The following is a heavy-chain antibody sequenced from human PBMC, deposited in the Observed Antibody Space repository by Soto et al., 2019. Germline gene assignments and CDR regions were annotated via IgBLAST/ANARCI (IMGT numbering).Heavy chain of an antibody. J-gene: IGHJ6*02. D-gene: IGHD2-2*01. CDR2: ILPGFATD. CDR1: GGTFPSYA. Sequence: SVKVSCKASGGTFPSYAITCGRKAPAQGLEWMGGILPGFATDNYAQSLQGRVTIPADESTSTAYMELSSPRSEDTAVYYCARGYCSSTSCFPYYYGMDFWG. CDR3: ARGYCSSTSCFPYYYGMDF. V-gene: IGHV1-69*13.